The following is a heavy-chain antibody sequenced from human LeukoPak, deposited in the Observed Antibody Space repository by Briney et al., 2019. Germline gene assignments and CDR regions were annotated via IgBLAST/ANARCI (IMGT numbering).Heavy chain of an antibody. J-gene: IGHJ4*02. D-gene: IGHD1-26*01. CDR2: IYSGGST. Sequence: PGGSLRLSCAASGFTVSSNYMSWVRQAPGKGLEWVSVIYSGGSTYYADSVKGRFTISRDNSKNTLYLQMNSLRAEDTAVYYCARDQPYVHGSYWPSGWVDYWGQGTLVTVSS. V-gene: IGHV3-53*01. CDR3: ARDQPYVHGSYWPSGWVDY. CDR1: GFTVSSNY.